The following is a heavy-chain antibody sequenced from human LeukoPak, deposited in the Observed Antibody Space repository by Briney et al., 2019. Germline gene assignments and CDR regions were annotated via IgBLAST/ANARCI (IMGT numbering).Heavy chain of an antibody. CDR2: VYSSGSI. Sequence: SETLSLTCTVSGGSISSYFWAWVRQPPGKGLEWIGSVYSSGSIYYNPSLRSQITISIDTSKNQFSLKLTSVAAADTAMYYCTRDMEYPGAGFDYWGQGIPVTVSS. D-gene: IGHD3-3*01. V-gene: IGHV4-39*07. CDR3: TRDMEYPGAGFDY. J-gene: IGHJ4*02. CDR1: GGSISSYF.